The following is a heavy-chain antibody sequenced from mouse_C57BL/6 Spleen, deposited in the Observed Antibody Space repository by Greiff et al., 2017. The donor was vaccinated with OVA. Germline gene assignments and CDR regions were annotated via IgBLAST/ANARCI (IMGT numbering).Heavy chain of an antibody. Sequence: EVKVEESGGGLVKPGGSLKLSCAASGFTFSDYGMHWVRQAPEKGLEWVAYISSGSSTIYYADTVKGRFTISRDNAKNTLFLRMTSLRSEDTAMYYCARDYDYDFYYFDYWGQGTTLTVSS. CDR1: GFTFSDYG. CDR3: ARDYDYDFYYFDY. J-gene: IGHJ2*01. D-gene: IGHD2-4*01. V-gene: IGHV5-17*01. CDR2: ISSGSSTI.